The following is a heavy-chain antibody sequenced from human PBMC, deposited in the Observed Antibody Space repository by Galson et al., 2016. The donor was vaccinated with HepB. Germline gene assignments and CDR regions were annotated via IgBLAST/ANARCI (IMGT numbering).Heavy chain of an antibody. J-gene: IGHJ4*02. V-gene: IGHV3-23*01. Sequence: SLRLSCAASGFTFSSYAMSWVRQAPGEGLEWVSAISGSGDKTYYADSVKGRLTVSRDNSKNTLYLQLNSPRANDPAVYYCAKGDSSAYFYVFLDSWGQGTPVTVSS. CDR1: GFTFSSYA. D-gene: IGHD3-22*01. CDR3: AKGDSSAYFYVFLDS. CDR2: ISGSGDKT.